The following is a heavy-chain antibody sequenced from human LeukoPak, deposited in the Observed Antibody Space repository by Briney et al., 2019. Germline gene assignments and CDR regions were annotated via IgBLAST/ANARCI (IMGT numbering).Heavy chain of an antibody. CDR1: GYTFTSYD. CDR2: MNPNSGNT. J-gene: IGHJ5*02. V-gene: IGHV1-8*01. CDR3: ARGVEMVTITGDWFDP. D-gene: IGHD5-24*01. Sequence: ASVKVSCKASGYTFTSYDINWVRQATGQGLEWMGWMNPNSGNTGYAQKFQGRVTMTRNTSISTAYMELSSLRSEDTAVYYCARGVEMVTITGDWFDPWGQGTLVTVSS.